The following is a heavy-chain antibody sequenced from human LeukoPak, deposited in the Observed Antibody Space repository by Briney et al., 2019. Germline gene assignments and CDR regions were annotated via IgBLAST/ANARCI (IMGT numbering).Heavy chain of an antibody. CDR2: IYYIGST. Sequence: PSETLSLTCIVSGASISSSGYYWVWLRQPPGKGLEWIGSIYYIGSTYYNPSLKSRVTISVDTSKNQFSLKLSSVTAADTAAYYCARSFGIAVAGPWGQGTTVTVSS. CDR1: GASISSSGYY. V-gene: IGHV4-39*01. CDR3: ARSFGIAVAGP. J-gene: IGHJ6*02. D-gene: IGHD6-19*01.